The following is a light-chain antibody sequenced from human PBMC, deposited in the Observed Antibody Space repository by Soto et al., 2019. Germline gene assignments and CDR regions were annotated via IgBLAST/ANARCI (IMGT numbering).Light chain of an antibody. Sequence: QLVLTQPPSASGTPGQRVTISCSGSSSNIGSNTVNWYQQLPGTAPKLLIYTNVQRPSGVPVRFSGSKSGTAASLAIRGLRSEDEADYYCAAWDDRLNGWVFGGGTKVTVL. CDR2: TNV. J-gene: IGLJ3*02. CDR3: AAWDDRLNGWV. CDR1: SSNIGSNT. V-gene: IGLV1-44*01.